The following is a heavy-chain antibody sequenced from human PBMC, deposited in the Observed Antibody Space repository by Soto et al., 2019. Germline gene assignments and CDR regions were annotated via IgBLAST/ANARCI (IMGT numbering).Heavy chain of an antibody. Sequence: EVQLVESGGGLVKPGGSLRLSCTASGFTFSSSSMHWVRQAPGKGLEWVSSISATSSSTDFADSVTGRFTISRDNVNGSVFLQMGSLRAEDTGIYYCARYDAFKGFDLWGRGTKVIVSS. CDR3: ARYDAFKGFDL. J-gene: IGHJ3*01. CDR2: ISATSSST. V-gene: IGHV3-21*01. CDR1: GFTFSSSS. D-gene: IGHD3-16*01.